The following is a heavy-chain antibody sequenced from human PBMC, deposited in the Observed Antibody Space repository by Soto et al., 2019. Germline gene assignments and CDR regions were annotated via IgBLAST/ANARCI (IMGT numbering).Heavy chain of an antibody. CDR2: IWYDGTKE. J-gene: IGHJ4*02. Sequence: QVQLVESGGGVVQPGRSLRLSCAAPGFTFSSYGMHWVRQAPGKGLEWVAVIWYDGTKEYYADSVKGRFTISRDNSKNTLYLQMMSLGAEDTAVYYCARDYSSTGYGLNYWGQGTLVTVSS. V-gene: IGHV3-33*01. CDR1: GFTFSSYG. D-gene: IGHD6-25*01. CDR3: ARDYSSTGYGLNY.